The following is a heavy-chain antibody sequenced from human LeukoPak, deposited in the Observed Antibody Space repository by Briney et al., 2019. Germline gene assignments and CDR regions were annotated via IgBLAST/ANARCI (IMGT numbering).Heavy chain of an antibody. V-gene: IGHV1-18*01. Sequence: ASVRLSCTASGFTFTSYGISWVRQAPGQGLEWMGWISAYNGNTNYAQKLQGRVTMTTDTSTTTSYMELRSLRSDDTAVYYCARDLGDDDPYYYYYGMDVWGEGTTVTVSS. CDR3: ARDLGDDDPYYYYYGMDV. J-gene: IGHJ6*01. D-gene: IGHD2-21*02. CDR1: GFTFTSYG. CDR2: ISAYNGNT.